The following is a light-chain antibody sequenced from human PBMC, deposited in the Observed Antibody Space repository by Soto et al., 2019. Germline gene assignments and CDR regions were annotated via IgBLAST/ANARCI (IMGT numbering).Light chain of an antibody. CDR3: KQYNGWPLI. CDR2: DIF. J-gene: IGKJ4*01. Sequence: EIVMTQSPATLSVSPGERATLSCRASQSVGSDLAWYQQKPGQAPRLVIYDIFTRATGVPTRISGSGSGTDFPPPIGSWQSEDFAVYYCKQYNGWPLILGGGTKGEIK. CDR1: QSVGSD. V-gene: IGKV3D-15*01.